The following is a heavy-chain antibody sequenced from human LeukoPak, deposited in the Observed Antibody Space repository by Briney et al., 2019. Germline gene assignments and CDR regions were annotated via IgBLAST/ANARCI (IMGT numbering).Heavy chain of an antibody. CDR1: GGSISSSSYY. CDR3: ARQDSSGYLGYYFDY. J-gene: IGHJ4*02. CDR2: IYYSGST. V-gene: IGHV4-39*07. Sequence: SETLSLTCTVSGGSISSSSYYWGWIRQPPGKGLEWIGSIYYSGSTYYNPSLKSRVTISVDTSKNQFSLKLSSVTAADTAVYYCARQDSSGYLGYYFDYWGQGTLVTVSS. D-gene: IGHD3-22*01.